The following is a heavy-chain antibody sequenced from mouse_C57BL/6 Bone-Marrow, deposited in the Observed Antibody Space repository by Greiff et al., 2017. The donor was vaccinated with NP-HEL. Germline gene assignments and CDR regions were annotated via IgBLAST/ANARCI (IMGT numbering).Heavy chain of an antibody. Sequence: VQLQQSGAELVKPGASVKLSCTASGFNIKDYYMHWVKQRTEQGLEWIRRIDPEDGENKYAPKFQGKATITADTSSNTAYLQLSSLTSEDTAVYYCARGDYDDFDYWGQGTTLTVSS. J-gene: IGHJ2*01. CDR1: GFNIKDYY. V-gene: IGHV14-2*01. CDR2: IDPEDGEN. CDR3: ARGDYDDFDY. D-gene: IGHD2-4*01.